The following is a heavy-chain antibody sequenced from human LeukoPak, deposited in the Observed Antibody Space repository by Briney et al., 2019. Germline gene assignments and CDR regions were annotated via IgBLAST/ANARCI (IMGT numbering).Heavy chain of an antibody. J-gene: IGHJ4*02. V-gene: IGHV3-11*01. Sequence: GGSLRLSCAASGFTFSDYYMSWIRQAPGKGLEWVSYISSSGSTIYYADSVKGRFTISRDNAKNSLYLQMNSLRAEDTAVYYCARELNYYDSSGYYDYWGQGTLVTVSS. D-gene: IGHD3-22*01. CDR2: ISSSGSTI. CDR3: ARELNYYDSSGYYDY. CDR1: GFTFSDYY.